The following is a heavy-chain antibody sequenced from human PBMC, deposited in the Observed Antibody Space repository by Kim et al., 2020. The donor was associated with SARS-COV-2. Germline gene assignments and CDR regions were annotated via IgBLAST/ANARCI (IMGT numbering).Heavy chain of an antibody. J-gene: IGHJ4*02. D-gene: IGHD6-19*01. Sequence: QKFQERVTIPRDMSTSTAYMELSSLISEDTAVYYCAAGRLSSGYPRHFDYWGQGTLVTVSS. V-gene: IGHV1-58*01. CDR3: AAGRLSSGYPRHFDY.